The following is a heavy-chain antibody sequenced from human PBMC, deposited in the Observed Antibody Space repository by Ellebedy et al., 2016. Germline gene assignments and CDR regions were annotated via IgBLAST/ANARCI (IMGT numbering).Heavy chain of an antibody. J-gene: IGHJ4*02. CDR1: GFTFSSYG. CDR3: ARSSRGRGDYFDY. Sequence: GGSLRLXXAVSGFTFSSYGMYWVRQAPGKGLECVALIWPDGSKKNYVDSVKGRFTISRDNFKNTVYLQMTSLRDEDTAVYYCARSSRGRGDYFDYWGQGILVTVSS. D-gene: IGHD3-16*01. V-gene: IGHV3-33*01. CDR2: IWPDGSKK.